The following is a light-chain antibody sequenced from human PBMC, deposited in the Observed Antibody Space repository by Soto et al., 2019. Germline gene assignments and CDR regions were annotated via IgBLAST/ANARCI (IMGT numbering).Light chain of an antibody. CDR2: EVT. CDR1: SSDVGGYNF. V-gene: IGLV2-14*01. J-gene: IGLJ1*01. CDR3: ISYTSSSTLYV. Sequence: QSALAQPASVCGSPGQSITISCTGTSSDVGGYNFVSWYQLYPGKAPKLMIYEVTNRPSGVSNRFSGSKSGNTASLTISGLQAEDEANYYCISYTSSSTLYVFGTGTKVTV.